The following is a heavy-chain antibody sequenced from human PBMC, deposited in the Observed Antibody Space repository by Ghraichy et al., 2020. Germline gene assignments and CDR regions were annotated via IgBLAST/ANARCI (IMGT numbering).Heavy chain of an antibody. V-gene: IGHV1-18*01. Sequence: ASVKVSCKASGYTFTSYGISWVRQAPGQGLEWMGWISAYNGNTNYAQKLQGRVTMTTDTSTSTAYMELRSLRSDDTAVYYCARSKTDTAIWVKMYYFDYWGQGTLVTVSS. D-gene: IGHD5-18*01. CDR3: ARSKTDTAIWVKMYYFDY. CDR1: GYTFTSYG. CDR2: ISAYNGNT. J-gene: IGHJ4*02.